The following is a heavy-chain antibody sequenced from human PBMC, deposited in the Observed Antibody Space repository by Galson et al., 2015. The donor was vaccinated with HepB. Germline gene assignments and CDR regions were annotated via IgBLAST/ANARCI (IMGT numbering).Heavy chain of an antibody. J-gene: IGHJ4*02. CDR3: AKAFNYDFWSAYLDY. CDR2: ISGSGGST. Sequence: SLRLSCAASGFTFSSNAMTWVRLAPGKGLEWVSAISGSGGSTYYADSVKGRFSISRDNSRNTLSLQMNSLRAEDTALYYCAKAFNYDFWSAYLDYWGLGTLVTVSS. D-gene: IGHD3-3*01. CDR1: GFTFSSNA. V-gene: IGHV3-23*01.